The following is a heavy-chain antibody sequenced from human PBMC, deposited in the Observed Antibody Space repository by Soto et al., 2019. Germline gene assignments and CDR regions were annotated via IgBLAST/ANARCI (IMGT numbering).Heavy chain of an antibody. Sequence: QVQLVQSGAEVKKPGSSVKVSCKASGGTFSSYTISWVRQAPGQGLEWMGRIIPILGIANYAQKFQGRVTITADKSTSTAYMKLSSLRSEDTAVYYCATSLVQWFGEHLNWFDPWGQGTLVTVSS. V-gene: IGHV1-69*02. CDR3: ATSLVQWFGEHLNWFDP. CDR2: IIPILGIA. J-gene: IGHJ5*02. D-gene: IGHD3-10*01. CDR1: GGTFSSYT.